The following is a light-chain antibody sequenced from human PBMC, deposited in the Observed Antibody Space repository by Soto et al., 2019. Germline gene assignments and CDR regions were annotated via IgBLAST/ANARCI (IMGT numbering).Light chain of an antibody. CDR2: AAS. CDR3: QQSYSTRWT. J-gene: IGKJ1*01. CDR1: QSISSY. V-gene: IGKV1-39*01. Sequence: VQMTQTPYSLSASVGDRVTITCRASQSISSYLNWYQQKPGKAPKLLIYAASSLQSGVPSRFSGSGSGTDFTLTISRLQPEDFATYYYQQSYSTRWTFGQGTRVEI.